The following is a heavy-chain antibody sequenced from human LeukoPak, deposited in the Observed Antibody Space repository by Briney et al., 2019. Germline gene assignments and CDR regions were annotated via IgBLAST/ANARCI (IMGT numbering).Heavy chain of an antibody. J-gene: IGHJ4*02. CDR3: AREEYSGYDLGYFDY. CDR2: INSDGSST. V-gene: IGHV3-74*01. Sequence: GGSLRLSCAASGFTFSSYWMHWVRQAPGKGLVWVSRINSDGSSTSYADSVKGRFTFSRDNAKNTLYLQMNSLRAEDTAVYDGAREEYSGYDLGYFDYWGQGTPVTVSS. D-gene: IGHD5-12*01. CDR1: GFTFSSYW.